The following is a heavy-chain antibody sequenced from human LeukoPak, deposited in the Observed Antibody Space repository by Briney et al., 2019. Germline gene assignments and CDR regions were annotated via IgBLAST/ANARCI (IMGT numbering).Heavy chain of an antibody. Sequence: SQTLSLTCTVSGGSISSGDYYWSWIRQPPGKGLEWIGYIYYSGSTYYNPSLKSRVTISVDTSKNQFSLKLSSVTAADTAVYYCARVEGSSGWFDYWGQGTLVTVSP. CDR3: ARVEGSSGWFDY. CDR2: IYYSGST. CDR1: GGSISSGDYY. J-gene: IGHJ4*02. D-gene: IGHD6-19*01. V-gene: IGHV4-30-4*01.